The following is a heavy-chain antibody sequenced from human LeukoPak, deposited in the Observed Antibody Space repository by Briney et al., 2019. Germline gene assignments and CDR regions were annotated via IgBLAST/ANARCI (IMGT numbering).Heavy chain of an antibody. CDR1: GYTFTSYY. CDR3: ARAENYYYYMDV. CDR2: INPSGGST. Sequence: GASVKVSCKASGYTFTSYYMHWVRQAPGQGLEWMGIINPSGGSTSYAQKFQGRVTMTRDMSMSTVYMELSSLRSEDTAVYYCARAENYYYYMDVWGKGTTVTVSS. J-gene: IGHJ6*03. V-gene: IGHV1-46*01.